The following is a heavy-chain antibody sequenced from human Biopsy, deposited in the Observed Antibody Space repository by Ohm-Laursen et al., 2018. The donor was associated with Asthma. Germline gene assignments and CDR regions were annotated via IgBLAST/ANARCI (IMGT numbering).Heavy chain of an antibody. Sequence: GTLSLTCTVSGGSISSSSYYWGWIRQPPGKGLEWLGYIYYSGSTNYNPSLKSRVTISVDTSKNQFSLKLSSVTAADTAVYYCARERAGYYGSGSYLGYWGQGTLVTVSS. CDR1: GGSISSSSYY. D-gene: IGHD3-10*01. V-gene: IGHV4-61*01. J-gene: IGHJ4*02. CDR2: IYYSGST. CDR3: ARERAGYYGSGSYLGY.